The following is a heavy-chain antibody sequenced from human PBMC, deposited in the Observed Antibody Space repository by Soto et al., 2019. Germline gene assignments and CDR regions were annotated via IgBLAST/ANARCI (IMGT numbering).Heavy chain of an antibody. CDR1: GFTFSSYS. CDR2: ISSSSSTI. CDR3: ARENYGDYLNWFDP. V-gene: IGHV3-48*02. Sequence: EVQLVESGGGLVQPGGSLRLSCAASGFTFSSYSMNWVRQAPGKGLEWVSYISSSSSTIYYADSVKGRFTISRDNAKNSLYQQMNSLRDEDTAVYYCARENYGDYLNWFDPWGQGTLVTVSS. D-gene: IGHD4-17*01. J-gene: IGHJ5*02.